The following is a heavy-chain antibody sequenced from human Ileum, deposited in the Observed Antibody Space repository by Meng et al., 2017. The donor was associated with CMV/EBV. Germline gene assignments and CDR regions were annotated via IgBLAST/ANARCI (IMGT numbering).Heavy chain of an antibody. CDR3: ARECVGEGSSCQWDYWFDH. CDR2: INSSGSA. V-gene: IGHV4-4*07. CDR1: GSSLTNYF. D-gene: IGHD3-16*01. Sequence: VHLQEAGVGLMKLLESLCLTRTVSGSSLTNYFWSWVLQPVGKALEWIGRINSSGSANYNPSFGDRVSVSIDTSKNQFSLKMYSVTAADTATYYCARECVGEGSSCQWDYWFDHWGQGILVTVSS. J-gene: IGHJ5*02.